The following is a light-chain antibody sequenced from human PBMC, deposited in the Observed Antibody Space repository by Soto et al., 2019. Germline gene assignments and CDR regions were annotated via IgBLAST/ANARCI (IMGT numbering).Light chain of an antibody. CDR3: AAWDDSLNGYV. CDR2: RDN. V-gene: IGLV1-44*01. Sequence: QSVLTQPPSASGTPGQRVTISCSGSSSNIGSNTVNWYQQLPGTAPKLLIYRDNQRPSGVPDRLSGSKSGTSASLAISGLQSEDEADYYCAAWDDSLNGYVFGTGTKLTVL. CDR1: SSNIGSNT. J-gene: IGLJ1*01.